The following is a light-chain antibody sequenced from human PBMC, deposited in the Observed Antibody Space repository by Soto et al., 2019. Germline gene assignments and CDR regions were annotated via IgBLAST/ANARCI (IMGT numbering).Light chain of an antibody. CDR2: DAS. CDR3: QLRSNWPPTWT. Sequence: EIVLTQSPATLSLSPGERATLSCRASQSVSNYLAWYQHKPGQAPRLLIYDASSRATGIPARVSGSGSGTDFTLTISSLEPEDFAVYFCQLRSNWPPTWTFGQGTKVEIK. J-gene: IGKJ1*01. V-gene: IGKV3-11*01. CDR1: QSVSNY.